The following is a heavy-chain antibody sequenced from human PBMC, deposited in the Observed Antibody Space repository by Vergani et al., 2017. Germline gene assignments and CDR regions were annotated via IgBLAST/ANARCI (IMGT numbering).Heavy chain of an antibody. CDR1: GYTFTSYY. V-gene: IGHV1-46*01. CDR3: ARDKEAYSYGFSPLLYYGVDV. J-gene: IGHJ6*02. D-gene: IGHD5-18*01. Sequence: QVQLVQSGAEVKKPGASVKVSCKASGYTFTSYYMHWVRQAPGQGLEWMGIINPSGGSTSYAQKFQGRVTMTRDTSTSTVYMELSSLRSEDTAVYYCARDKEAYSYGFSPLLYYGVDVWGQGTTVTVSS. CDR2: INPSGGST.